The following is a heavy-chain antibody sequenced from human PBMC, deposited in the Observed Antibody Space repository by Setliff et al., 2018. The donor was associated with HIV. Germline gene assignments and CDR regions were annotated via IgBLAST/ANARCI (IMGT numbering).Heavy chain of an antibody. CDR3: ARERTTLTPHGLGYMDV. J-gene: IGHJ6*03. CDR2: VDPEDGET. V-gene: IGHV1-69-2*01. Sequence: GASVKVSCKASGFTFTDYYMHWVQQAPGKGLEWMGRVDPEDGETIYAEKFQGRVTMTRDTSTSTVYMELTNLRSEDTAVYYCARERTTLTPHGLGYMDVWGKGTTVTVSS. CDR1: GFTFTDYY. D-gene: IGHD4-4*01.